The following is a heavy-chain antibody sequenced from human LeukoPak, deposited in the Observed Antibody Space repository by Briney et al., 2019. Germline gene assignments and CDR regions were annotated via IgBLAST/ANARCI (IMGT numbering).Heavy chain of an antibody. V-gene: IGHV3-30*18. J-gene: IGHJ3*02. Sequence: GGSLRLSCAASGFTFSSYSIQWVRQAPGKGLEWVAVISYDGSNKYYADSVKGRFTISRDNSKNTLYLQMNSLRAEDTAVYYCAKEQGRFWSGYYTYEAFDIWGQGTMVTVSS. CDR2: ISYDGSNK. CDR3: AKEQGRFWSGYYTYEAFDI. D-gene: IGHD3-3*01. CDR1: GFTFSSYS.